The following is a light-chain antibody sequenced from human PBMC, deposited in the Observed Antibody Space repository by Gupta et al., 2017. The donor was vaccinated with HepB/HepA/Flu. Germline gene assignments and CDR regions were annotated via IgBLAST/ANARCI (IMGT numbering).Light chain of an antibody. J-gene: IGLJ2*01. CDR2: ENN. V-gene: IGLV1-51*02. CDR3: GALDSSRSGGV. Sequence: QSVLTQPPSVSAAPGQKVTISCSGSSSNIGNNYVSWYQQLPGTAPKLLIYENNKRPSGIPDRFSGSKSGTSATLSITGLQTGDEADYYCGALDSSRSGGVFGGGTKLTVL. CDR1: SSNIGNNY.